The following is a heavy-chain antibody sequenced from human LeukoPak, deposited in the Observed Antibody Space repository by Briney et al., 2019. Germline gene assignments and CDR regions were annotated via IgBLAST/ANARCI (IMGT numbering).Heavy chain of an antibody. CDR1: GGSFSGYY. V-gene: IGHV4-34*01. CDR2: INHSGST. J-gene: IGHJ1*01. Sequence: SETLSLTCAVYGGSFSGYYWSWIRQPPGKGLEWIGEINHSGSTNYNPSLKSRVTISVDTSKNQFSLKLSSVTAADTAVYYCARRTDIVVVPAAIWVGRAGYFQHWGQGTLVTVSS. CDR3: ARRTDIVVVPAAIWVGRAGYFQH. D-gene: IGHD2-2*01.